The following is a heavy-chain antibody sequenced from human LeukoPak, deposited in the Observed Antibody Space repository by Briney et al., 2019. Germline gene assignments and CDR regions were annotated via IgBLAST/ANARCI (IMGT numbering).Heavy chain of an antibody. CDR2: IYPGDSDT. CDR3: ARAQHSSSDIDY. Sequence: GGSLEISCKGSGYNFTSYWIGWVRPVPGKGLEWMGIIYPGDSDTRYSPSFQGQVTISADKSISTAYLQWSSLKASDTAMYYCARAQHSSSDIDYWGQGTLVTVSS. D-gene: IGHD6-6*01. V-gene: IGHV5-51*01. J-gene: IGHJ4*02. CDR1: GYNFTSYW.